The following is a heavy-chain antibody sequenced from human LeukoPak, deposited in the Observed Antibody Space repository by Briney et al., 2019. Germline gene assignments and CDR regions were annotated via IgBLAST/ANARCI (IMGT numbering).Heavy chain of an antibody. CDR1: GGSLRNYY. V-gene: IGHV4-59*01. CDR2: IYYSGST. J-gene: IGHJ4*02. CDR3: GRYQLPDF. D-gene: IGHD1-7*01. Sequence: PSGTLSLTCTVSGGSLRNYYWSWIRQPPGKGLEWIGHIYYSGSTNYNVSLKSRVTISIDMSKNQFSLKLSSVTAADTAVYYCGRYQLPDFWGQGTLVTVSS.